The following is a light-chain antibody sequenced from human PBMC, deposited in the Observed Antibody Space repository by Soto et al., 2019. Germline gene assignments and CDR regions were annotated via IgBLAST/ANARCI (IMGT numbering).Light chain of an antibody. J-gene: IGKJ3*01. Sequence: IQLTRSPSSLSASVGDRVTITCRASQGISSYLAWYQQKPGKAPKLLIYAASTLQSGVPSRFSGSGSGTDFTLTISSLQPEDFATYYCQQLNSYLTFGPGTKVDIK. CDR2: AAS. CDR3: QQLNSYLT. CDR1: QGISSY. V-gene: IGKV1-9*01.